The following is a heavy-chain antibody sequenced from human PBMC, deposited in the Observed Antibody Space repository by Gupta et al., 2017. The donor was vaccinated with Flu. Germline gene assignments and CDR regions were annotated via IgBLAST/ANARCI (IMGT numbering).Heavy chain of an antibody. D-gene: IGHD3-22*01. Sequence: DYAMHWVRQAPGKGLEWVSGISWNSSIGYADSVKGRFTISRDNAKNSLYLQMNSLRAEDTALYYCAKAAYDSSGYYDYWGQGTLVTVSS. V-gene: IGHV3-9*01. CDR1: DYA. J-gene: IGHJ4*02. CDR3: AKAAYDSSGYYDY. CDR2: ISWNSSI.